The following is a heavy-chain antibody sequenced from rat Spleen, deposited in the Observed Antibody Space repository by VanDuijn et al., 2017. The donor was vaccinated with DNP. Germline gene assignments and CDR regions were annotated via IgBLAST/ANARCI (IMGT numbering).Heavy chain of an antibody. D-gene: IGHD1-2*01. J-gene: IGHJ2*01. V-gene: IGHV5-7*01. CDR2: ITYDGINT. CDR3: ASWNPIASISTSNY. CDR1: GFTFSDHN. Sequence: EVQLVESGGGLVQSGRSLKLSCAASGFTFSDHNMAWVRQAPKKGLEWVATITYDGINTYYRDSVKGRFTISRDNVENTVYLQMNSLRSEDTATYYCASWNPIASISTSNYWGQGVMVTVSS.